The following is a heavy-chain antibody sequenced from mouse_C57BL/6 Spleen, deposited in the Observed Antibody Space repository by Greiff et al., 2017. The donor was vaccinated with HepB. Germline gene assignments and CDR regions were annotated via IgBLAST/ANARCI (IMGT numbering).Heavy chain of an antibody. CDR3: ARVSYYYNFDV. J-gene: IGHJ1*03. CDR1: GYAFSSYW. CDR2: IYPGDGDT. D-gene: IGHD1-1*01. V-gene: IGHV1-80*01. Sequence: VQLQESGAELVKPGASVKISCKASGYAFSSYWMNWVKQRPGKGLEWIGQIYPGDGDTNYNGKFKGKATLTADKSSSTAYMQLSSLTSEDSAVYFCARVSYYYNFDVWGTGTTVTVSS.